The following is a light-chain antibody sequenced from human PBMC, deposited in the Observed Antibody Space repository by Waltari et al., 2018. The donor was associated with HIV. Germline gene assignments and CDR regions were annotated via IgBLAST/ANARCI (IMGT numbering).Light chain of an antibody. J-gene: IGLJ2*01. CDR3: AAWDDSLNGHVL. CDR1: SANIGSNP. V-gene: IGLV1-44*01. CDR2: NNN. Sequence: QSVLTQPPSAPGTPGQRVTFSCSGSSANIGSNPVDWYQKLPGTAPRLLIYNNNRRPSGVPDRFSGSKSGTSASLAISGLQSEDEADYYCAAWDDSLNGHVLFGGGTKLTVL.